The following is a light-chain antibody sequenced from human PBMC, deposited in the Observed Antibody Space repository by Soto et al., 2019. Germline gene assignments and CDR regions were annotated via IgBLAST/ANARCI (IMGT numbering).Light chain of an antibody. CDR2: GAS. Sequence: EIVLTQSPGTLSLSPWERATLSCRASQSVSSSYLAWYQQKTGQAPRLLIYGASSRATGIPDRFSGSGSGTDFTLTISRLEPEDFAVYYCQQYGSSPRTFGQGTKVEIK. CDR3: QQYGSSPRT. CDR1: QSVSSSY. J-gene: IGKJ1*01. V-gene: IGKV3-20*01.